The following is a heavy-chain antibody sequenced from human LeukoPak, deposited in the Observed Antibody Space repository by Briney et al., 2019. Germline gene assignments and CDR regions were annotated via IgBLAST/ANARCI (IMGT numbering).Heavy chain of an antibody. CDR1: GFTFSSYS. Sequence: PGGSLRLSCAASGFTFSSYSMNWVRQAPGKGLEWVSSISGSSSYIYYADSVKGRFTISRDNAKNSLYLQMNSLRAEDTAVYYCATFTIFGVDKDFDYWGQGTLVTVSS. CDR2: ISGSSSYI. J-gene: IGHJ4*02. D-gene: IGHD3-3*01. V-gene: IGHV3-21*01. CDR3: ATFTIFGVDKDFDY.